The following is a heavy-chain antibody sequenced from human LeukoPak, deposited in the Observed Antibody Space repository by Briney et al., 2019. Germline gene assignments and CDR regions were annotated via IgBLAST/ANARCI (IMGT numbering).Heavy chain of an antibody. V-gene: IGHV3-64*01. CDR1: GFTFSNYA. CDR2: ISSNGGST. Sequence: QPGGSLRLSCAASGFTFSNYAMHWVRQAPGKGLEYVSAISSNGGSTYYANSVKGRFTISRDNSKNTLYLQMGSLRAEDMAVYYCARGYSYGFFDYWGQGTLVTVSS. D-gene: IGHD5-18*01. CDR3: ARGYSYGFFDY. J-gene: IGHJ4*02.